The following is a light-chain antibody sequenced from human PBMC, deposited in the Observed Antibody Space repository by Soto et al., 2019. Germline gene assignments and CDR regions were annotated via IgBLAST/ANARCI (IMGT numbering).Light chain of an antibody. CDR2: EGS. CDR1: SSDIGSYNL. J-gene: IGLJ3*02. Sequence: SALTQPASVSGSPGQSITISCTGTSSDIGSYNLVSWYQQHPGKAPKLMIYEGSQRPSGVSYRFSGSKSGNMASLTISGLQAEDEADYFCCSYAQANSWVFGGGTKLTVL. V-gene: IGLV2-23*01. CDR3: CSYAQANSWV.